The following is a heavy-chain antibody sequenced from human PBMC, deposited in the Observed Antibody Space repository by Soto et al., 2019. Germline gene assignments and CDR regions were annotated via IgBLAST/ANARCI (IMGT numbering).Heavy chain of an antibody. J-gene: IGHJ4*01. Sequence: QVQLVESGGGVVQPGRSLRLSCAASGFTFSSYAMHWVRQAPGKGLEWVAVISYDGSNKYYADSVKGRFTISRDISKNTLYLQMNSLRAEDTAVYYCARAGGLLLDYWGHGTLVTVSS. CDR1: GFTFSSYA. D-gene: IGHD2-15*01. CDR2: ISYDGSNK. V-gene: IGHV3-30-3*01. CDR3: ARAGGLLLDY.